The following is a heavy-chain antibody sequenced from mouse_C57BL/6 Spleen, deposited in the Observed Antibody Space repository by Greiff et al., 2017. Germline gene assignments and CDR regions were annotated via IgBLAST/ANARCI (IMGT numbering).Heavy chain of an antibody. J-gene: IGHJ2*01. D-gene: IGHD4-1*01. CDR1: GYTFTSYW. CDR3: ERSGTNWDPGSYDY. Sequence: QVHVKQPGAELVKPGASVKLSCKASGYTFTSYWMHWVKQRPGQGLEWIGMIHPNSGSTNYNEKFKSKATLTVDKSSSTAYMQLSSLTSEDSAVFYCERSGTNWDPGSYDYWGQGTTLTVSS. CDR2: IHPNSGST. V-gene: IGHV1-64*01.